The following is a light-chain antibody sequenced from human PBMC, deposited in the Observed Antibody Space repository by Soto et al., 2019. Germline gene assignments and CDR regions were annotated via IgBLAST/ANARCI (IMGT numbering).Light chain of an antibody. V-gene: IGLV2-11*01. Sequence: QSALTQPRSVSGSPGQSVTISCTGTSSDVGGYNYVSWYQQYPGKAPKFMIYDVSKRPSGVHDRFSGSKSGNTASLTISRLQAEDEDDYYCCSYAGTYTHYVFGTGTKVTVL. CDR3: CSYAGTYTHYV. CDR1: SSDVGGYNY. J-gene: IGLJ1*01. CDR2: DVS.